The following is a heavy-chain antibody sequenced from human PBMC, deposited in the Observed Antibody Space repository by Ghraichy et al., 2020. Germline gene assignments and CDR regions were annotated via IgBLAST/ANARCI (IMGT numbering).Heavy chain of an antibody. D-gene: IGHD2-2*01. CDR1: GGSVSSGGYF. CDR2: IYYTGST. V-gene: IGHV4-61*08. J-gene: IGHJ5*02. CDR3: ARGGVVVPAAMHWFDP. Sequence: SETLSLTCTVSGGSVSSGGYFWTWIRQPPGKGLEWIGYIYYTGSTKYNPSLKSRVTISVDTSKNQFSLRLSSVTAADTAVYYCARGGVVVPAAMHWFDPWGQGTLVTVSS.